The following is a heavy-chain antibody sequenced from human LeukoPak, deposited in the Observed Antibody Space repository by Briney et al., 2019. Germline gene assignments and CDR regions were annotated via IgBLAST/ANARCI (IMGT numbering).Heavy chain of an antibody. J-gene: IGHJ4*02. CDR1: GDSVSINSAT. V-gene: IGHV6-1*01. Sequence: SQTLSLTCAISGDSVSINSATWNWIRQSPSRGLEWLGRTYYRSKWFNDYAVSVKSRITINADTSKNQLSLQLNSVTPEDTAVFYCARSYSGSYQVLDYWGQGTLVTVSS. CDR2: TYYRSKWFN. D-gene: IGHD1-26*01. CDR3: ARSYSGSYQVLDY.